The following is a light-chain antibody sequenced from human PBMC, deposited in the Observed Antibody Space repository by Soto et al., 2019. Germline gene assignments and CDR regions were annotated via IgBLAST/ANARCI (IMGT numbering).Light chain of an antibody. CDR2: GAS. Sequence: EIVLTQSPGTLSLSAGERATLSCRAIQSVSNNYLAWYQQKPGQAPRLLIYGASSRATGIPDRFSGSGSGTDFTLTISRLEPEDFAVYYCQQYGSSPPWTFGQGTKVDIK. V-gene: IGKV3-20*01. CDR3: QQYGSSPPWT. J-gene: IGKJ1*01. CDR1: QSVSNNY.